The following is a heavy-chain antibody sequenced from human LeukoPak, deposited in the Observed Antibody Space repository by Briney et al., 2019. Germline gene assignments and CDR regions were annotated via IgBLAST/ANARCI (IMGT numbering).Heavy chain of an antibody. V-gene: IGHV3-23*01. Sequence: PGGSLRLSCAASGFTFSSYAMSWVRQAPGKGLEWGSAISGSGGSTYYADSVKGRFTISRDNSKNTLYLQMNSLRAEDTAVYYCAKESGYCSGGSCYDVIGYFQHWGQGTLVTVSS. CDR2: ISGSGGST. D-gene: IGHD2-15*01. CDR1: GFTFSSYA. J-gene: IGHJ1*01. CDR3: AKESGYCSGGSCYDVIGYFQH.